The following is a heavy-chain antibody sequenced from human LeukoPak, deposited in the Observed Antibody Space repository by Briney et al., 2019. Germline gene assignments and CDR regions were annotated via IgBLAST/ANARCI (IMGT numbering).Heavy chain of an antibody. CDR1: GYTFTSYG. CDR3: ARDKGYCSSTSCPRYYYYYYMDV. Sequence: GASVKVSCEASGYTFTSYGISWVRQAPGQGLEWMGWTSAYNGNTNYAQKLQGRVTMTTDTSTSTAYMELRSLRSDDTAVYYCARDKGYCSSTSCPRYYYYYYMDVWGKGTTVTVSS. V-gene: IGHV1-18*01. D-gene: IGHD2-2*01. J-gene: IGHJ6*03. CDR2: TSAYNGNT.